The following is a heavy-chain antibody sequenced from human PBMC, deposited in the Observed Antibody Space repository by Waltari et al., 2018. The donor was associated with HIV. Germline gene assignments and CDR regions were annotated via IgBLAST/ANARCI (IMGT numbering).Heavy chain of an antibody. CDR3: AKDQGDYYDSSGYYPN. Sequence: QVQLVESGGGVVQPGRSLRLSCAASGFTFSSYGMHWVRQAPGKGLEWVAVISYDGSNKYYADSVKGRFTISRDNSKNTLYLQMNSLRAEDTAVYYCAKDQGDYYDSSGYYPNWGQGTLVTVSS. J-gene: IGHJ4*02. CDR1: GFTFSSYG. V-gene: IGHV3-30*18. D-gene: IGHD3-22*01. CDR2: ISYDGSNK.